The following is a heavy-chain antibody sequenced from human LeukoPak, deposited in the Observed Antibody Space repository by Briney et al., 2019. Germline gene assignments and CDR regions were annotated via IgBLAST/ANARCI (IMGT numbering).Heavy chain of an antibody. V-gene: IGHV4-30-4*07. CDR1: GGSISSGGYS. CDR2: IYYSGST. J-gene: IGHJ4*02. CDR3: ARDDIVGATSYFDY. D-gene: IGHD1-26*01. Sequence: PSETLSLTCAVSGGSISSGGYSWSWIRQPPGKGLEWIGYIYYSGSTYYNPSLKGRVTISVDTSKNQFSLKLSSVTAADTAVYYCARDDIVGATSYFDYWGQGTLVTVSS.